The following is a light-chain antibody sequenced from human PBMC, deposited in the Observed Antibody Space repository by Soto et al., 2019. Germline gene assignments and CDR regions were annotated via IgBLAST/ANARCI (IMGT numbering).Light chain of an antibody. CDR2: WAS. CDR1: QSVLYSSNNKNY. J-gene: IGKJ4*02. V-gene: IGKV4-1*01. CDR3: QQYYTNALT. Sequence: DIVMTQSPDSLAVSLGERATINCKSSQSVLYSSNNKNYLAWYQQKPGQLPKLLIYWASTRESGVPDRFSGSGSGTDFTLTISSLQAEDGAVYYCQQYYTNALTFGGGTKVGVK.